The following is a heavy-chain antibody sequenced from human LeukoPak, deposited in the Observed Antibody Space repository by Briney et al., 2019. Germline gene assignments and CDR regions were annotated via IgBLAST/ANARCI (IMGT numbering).Heavy chain of an antibody. CDR2: IYYSGST. D-gene: IGHD6-13*01. J-gene: IGHJ4*02. Sequence: PSETLSLTCTVSGASLSLYYWSWIRQPPGKGLEWIGHIYYSGSTHYNPSLRSRVTLSVDTSKNQFSLKMTSVTAADTAVYYCARSSSWYGTCGLWGRGILVTVSS. CDR3: ARSSSWYGTCGL. CDR1: GASLSLYY. V-gene: IGHV4-59*01.